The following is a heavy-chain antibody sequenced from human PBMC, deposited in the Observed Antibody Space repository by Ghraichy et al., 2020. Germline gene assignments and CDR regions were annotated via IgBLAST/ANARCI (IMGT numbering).Heavy chain of an antibody. Sequence: GESLNISCAASGFTVSRTYMSWVRQAPGKGLEWVSVIYSAGSTYYADSVRGRFTISRDNSKNTLYLQMNSLRAEDTAVYYCARDESRSGTFDYWGQGTLVTVSS. J-gene: IGHJ4*02. V-gene: IGHV3-66*02. CDR3: ARDESRSGTFDY. CDR2: IYSAGST. D-gene: IGHD6-13*01. CDR1: GFTVSRTY.